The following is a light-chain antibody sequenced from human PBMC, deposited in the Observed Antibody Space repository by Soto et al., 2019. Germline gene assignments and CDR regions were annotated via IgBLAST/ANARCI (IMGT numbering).Light chain of an antibody. V-gene: IGKV1-5*01. J-gene: IGKJ1*01. CDR1: QSIRRW. CDR3: QQYNSYSPAT. CDR2: DAS. Sequence: DIQMTQSPSMLSASVGDRVTIACRASQSIRRWLAWYQQKPGKAPKLLIFDASTLESGVPSRFSGRGSETEFKLTISSLQPVELATYYCQQYNSYSPATFGQGTRVQI.